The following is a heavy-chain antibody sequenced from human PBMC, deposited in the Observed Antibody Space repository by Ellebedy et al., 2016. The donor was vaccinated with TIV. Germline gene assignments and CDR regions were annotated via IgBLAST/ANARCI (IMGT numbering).Heavy chain of an antibody. Sequence: AASVTVSCKTSGFTFTNYDINWVRQASGQGREWMGWMNPKSGDTNYAQKFQGRVTMTRNTSITTAYMELSSLRSDDQAVYYCARGKLRSVESLGDWFDTWGQGTLVTVSS. V-gene: IGHV1-8*01. CDR3: ARGKLRSVESLGDWFDT. CDR1: GFTFTNYD. CDR2: MNPKSGDT. J-gene: IGHJ5*02. D-gene: IGHD3-3*01.